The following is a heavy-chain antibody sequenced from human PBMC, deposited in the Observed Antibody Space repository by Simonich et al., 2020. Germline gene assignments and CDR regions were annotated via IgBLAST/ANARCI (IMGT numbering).Heavy chain of an antibody. J-gene: IGHJ4*02. CDR3: ARHYYGDYYFDY. CDR2: ISSIGSTI. V-gene: IGHV3-48*03. CDR1: GFTFSSYE. Sequence: EVQLVESGGGLVQPGGSLRLSCAASGFTFSSYEMNWVRQAPGKGLEWVSYISSIGSTIYYAASVKGRFTISRDNAKNSLYLQMNSLRAEDTAVYYCARHYYGDYYFDYWGQGTLVTVSS. D-gene: IGHD4-17*01.